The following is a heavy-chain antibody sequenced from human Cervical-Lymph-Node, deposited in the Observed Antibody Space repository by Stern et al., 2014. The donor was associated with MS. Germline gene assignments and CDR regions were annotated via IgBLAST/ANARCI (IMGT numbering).Heavy chain of an antibody. CDR2: IYYSGST. D-gene: IGHD6-13*01. Sequence: QVQLQESGPGLVKPSETLSLTCTVSGGSISSYYWSWIRQPPGKGLEWIGYIYYSGSTNYNPSLKSRVTISVDTSKNQFSLKLSSVTAADTAVYYCARDALAEAGFDPWGQGTLVTVSS. CDR3: ARDALAEAGFDP. V-gene: IGHV4-59*01. CDR1: GGSISSYY. J-gene: IGHJ5*02.